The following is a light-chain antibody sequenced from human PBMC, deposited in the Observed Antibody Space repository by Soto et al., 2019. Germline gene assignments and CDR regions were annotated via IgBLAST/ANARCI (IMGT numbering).Light chain of an antibody. J-gene: IGLJ2*01. CDR2: LEGSGSY. Sequence: QLVLTQSSSASASLGSSVKLTCTLSSGHSSYIIAWHQQQPGKAPRYLMKLEGSGSYNKGSGVPDRFSGSSSGADRYLTISNLQSEDEADYYCETWDSNTRVCGRGTKLTVL. V-gene: IGLV4-60*03. CDR1: SGHSSYI. CDR3: ETWDSNTRV.